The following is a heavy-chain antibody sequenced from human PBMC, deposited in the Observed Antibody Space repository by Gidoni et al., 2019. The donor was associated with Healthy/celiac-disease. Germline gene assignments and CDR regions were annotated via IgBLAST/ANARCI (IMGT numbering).Heavy chain of an antibody. CDR1: GFIFSSYA. V-gene: IGHV3-30-3*01. CDR2: ISYDGSNK. Sequence: QVHLVESGGGVVQPGRSLRLSCAVSGFIFSSYAMHWVRQAPGKGLEWVAVISYDGSNKYYADSVKGRFTISRDNSKNTLYLQMSSLRAEDMAVYYCARDVPGVAAAGTGWFDPWGQGTLVTVSS. J-gene: IGHJ5*02. D-gene: IGHD6-13*01. CDR3: ARDVPGVAAAGTGWFDP.